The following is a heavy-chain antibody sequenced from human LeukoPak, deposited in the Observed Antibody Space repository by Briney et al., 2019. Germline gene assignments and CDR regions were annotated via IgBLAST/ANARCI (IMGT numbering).Heavy chain of an antibody. J-gene: IGHJ4*02. CDR3: AIGNQQLPRSTPDY. CDR2: IKTDGSTT. D-gene: IGHD2-2*01. V-gene: IGHV3-74*01. CDR1: GFTFSSSW. Sequence: PGGSLRLSCAVSGFTFSSSWMHWVRQAPGKGLVWVSHIKTDGSTTAYADSVKGRFTISRDNAKNTLYLQMNSLRAEDTGVYYCAIGNQQLPRSTPDYWGQGTLVTVSS.